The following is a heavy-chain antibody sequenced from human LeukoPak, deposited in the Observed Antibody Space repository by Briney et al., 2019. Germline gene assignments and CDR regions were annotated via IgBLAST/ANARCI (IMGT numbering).Heavy chain of an antibody. CDR3: ARERKRHQKYSSGSQVDY. D-gene: IGHD6-19*01. V-gene: IGHV1-2*02. CDR2: INPNSGGT. J-gene: IGHJ4*02. Sequence: ASVKVSCKASGYTFTSYYMHWVRQAPGQGLEWMGWINPNSGGTNYAQKFQGRVTMTRDTSISTAYMELSRLRSDDTAVYYCARERKRHQKYSSGSQVDYWGQGTLVTVSS. CDR1: GYTFTSYY.